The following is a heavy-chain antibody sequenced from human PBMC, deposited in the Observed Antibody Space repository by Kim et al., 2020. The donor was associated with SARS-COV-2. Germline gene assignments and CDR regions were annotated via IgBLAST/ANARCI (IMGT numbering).Heavy chain of an antibody. CDR1: GGSISSSSYY. J-gene: IGHJ6*02. V-gene: IGHV4-39*01. D-gene: IGHD4-17*01. CDR3: ARLVLTTVITTYYYYGMDV. CDR2: IYYSGST. Sequence: SETLSLTCTVSGGSISSSSYYWGWIRQPPGKGLEWIGSIYYSGSTYYNPSLKSRVTISVDTSKNQFSLKLSSVTAADTAVYYCARLVLTTVITTYYYYGMDVWGQGTTVTVSS.